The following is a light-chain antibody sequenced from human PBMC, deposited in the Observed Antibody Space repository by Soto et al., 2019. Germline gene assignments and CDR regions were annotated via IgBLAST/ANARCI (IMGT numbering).Light chain of an antibody. J-gene: IGLJ2*01. CDR2: EAS. Sequence: QSALTQPASVSGSPGQSITISCTGTSSDVESYNLVSWYQQHPGKAPRLMIYEASKRPSGVSNRFSGSESDNTASLTISGLQAEDEAAYYCCSYTGRPIFVLFGGGTKLTVL. CDR3: CSYTGRPIFVL. V-gene: IGLV2-23*01. CDR1: SSDVESYNL.